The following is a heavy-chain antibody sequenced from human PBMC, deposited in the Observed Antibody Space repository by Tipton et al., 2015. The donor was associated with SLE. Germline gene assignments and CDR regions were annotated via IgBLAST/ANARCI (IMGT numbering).Heavy chain of an antibody. J-gene: IGHJ4*02. Sequence: SLRLSCAASGFTFSSYEMNWVRQAPGKGLEWVSYISSSGSTIYYADSVKGRFTISRDNAKNSLYLQMNSLRAEDTAVYYCAKGPPSVTEGYWGQGTLVTVSS. CDR3: AKGPPSVTEGY. CDR1: GFTFSSYE. D-gene: IGHD4-17*01. CDR2: ISSSGSTI. V-gene: IGHV3-48*03.